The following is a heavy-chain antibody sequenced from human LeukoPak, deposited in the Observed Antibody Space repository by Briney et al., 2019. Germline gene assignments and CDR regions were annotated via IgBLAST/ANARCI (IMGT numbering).Heavy chain of an antibody. V-gene: IGHV4-59*01. Sequence: SETLSLTCTVSGDSISSYYWSWIRQPPRKGLEWIGYIYYSGSTNYNPSLKSRVTISVDTSKNQFSLKLSSVTAADTAVYYCARALDGYRYAFDLWGQGTMVTVSS. D-gene: IGHD5-24*01. J-gene: IGHJ3*01. CDR2: IYYSGST. CDR1: GDSISSYY. CDR3: ARALDGYRYAFDL.